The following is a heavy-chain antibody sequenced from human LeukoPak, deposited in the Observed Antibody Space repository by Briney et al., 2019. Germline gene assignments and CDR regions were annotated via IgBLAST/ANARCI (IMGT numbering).Heavy chain of an antibody. Sequence: SQTLSLTCTVSGGSISSGGYYWSWIRQHPGKGLEWIGYIYYSGSTYYNPSLKSRVTISVDTSKNQFSLKLSSVTAADTAVYYCARESLGYSSSWSRTTDNWFDPWGQGTLVTVSS. J-gene: IGHJ5*02. D-gene: IGHD6-13*01. CDR3: ARESLGYSSSWSRTTDNWFDP. V-gene: IGHV4-31*03. CDR2: IYYSGST. CDR1: GGSISSGGYY.